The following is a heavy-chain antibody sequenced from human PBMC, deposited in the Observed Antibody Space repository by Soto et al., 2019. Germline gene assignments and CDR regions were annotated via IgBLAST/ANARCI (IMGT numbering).Heavy chain of an antibody. V-gene: IGHV3-72*01. CDR1: GFSLSDHY. Sequence: AGSLRLSCAASGFSLSDHYLAWVRQTPGKGLEWLGLSRNKANSYTTEYAASVKGRFTISRGVSANALFRQMNGLRTEDTAVYYGVIGPQGNYYSDYWGQGTTVTVSS. J-gene: IGHJ4*02. CDR2: SRNKANSYTT. CDR3: VIGPQGNYYSDY.